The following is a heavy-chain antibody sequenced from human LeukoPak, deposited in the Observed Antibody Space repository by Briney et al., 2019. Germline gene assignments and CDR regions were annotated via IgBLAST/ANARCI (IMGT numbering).Heavy chain of an antibody. CDR3: AREREYSSPIGAFDI. D-gene: IGHD6-6*01. V-gene: IGHV4-59*01. CDR1: GGSISSYY. Sequence: SETLSLTCTVSGGSISSYYWSWIRQPPGKGLEWIGYIYYSGSTNYNPSLKSRVTISVDTSKNQFSLKLSSVTAADTAVYYCAREREYSSPIGAFDIWGQGTMVIVSS. J-gene: IGHJ3*02. CDR2: IYYSGST.